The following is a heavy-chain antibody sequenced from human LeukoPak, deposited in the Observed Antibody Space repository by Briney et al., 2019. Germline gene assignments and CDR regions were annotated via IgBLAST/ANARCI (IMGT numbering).Heavy chain of an antibody. CDR3: VKELSYGFDY. D-gene: IGHD5-18*01. J-gene: IGHJ4*02. V-gene: IGHV3-64D*06. CDR1: GFTFNTYE. Sequence: PGGSLRLSCAASGFTFNTYEMNWIRQAPGKGLEYVSAISSSNGVHTFYADSVKGRFTISRDNSKNTVFLQMSSLRPQDTAVYYCVKELSYGFDYWGQGTLVTVSS. CDR2: ISSSNGVHT.